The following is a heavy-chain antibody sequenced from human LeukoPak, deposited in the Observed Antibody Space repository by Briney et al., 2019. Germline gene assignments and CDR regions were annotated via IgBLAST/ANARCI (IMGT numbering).Heavy chain of an antibody. CDR1: GFTLSSYA. CDR2: IGDSGATT. V-gene: IGHV3-23*01. Sequence: WGSLRLSCAASGFTLSSYAMTWVRQAPGKGLEWVSDIGDSGATTYYADSVKGRFTISRDNSKSTLYLQMSSLRAEDTAVYFCASFHYYGSGAYYLSYWGQGTLVTVSS. J-gene: IGHJ4*02. D-gene: IGHD3-10*01. CDR3: ASFHYYGSGAYYLSY.